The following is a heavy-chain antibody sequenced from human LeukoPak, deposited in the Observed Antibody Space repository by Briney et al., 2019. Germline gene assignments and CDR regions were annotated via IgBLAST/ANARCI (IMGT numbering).Heavy chain of an antibody. CDR1: GFTVSSNY. D-gene: IGHD4/OR15-4a*01. V-gene: IGHV3-66*01. J-gene: IGHJ4*02. CDR3: ARNRDYGQTGYFDY. Sequence: GGSLRLSCAASGFTVSSNYMSWVRQAPGKGLEWVSLIYSGGSTYYADSVKGRFTISRDNSKNTLYLQLNSLRAEDTAVYYCARNRDYGQTGYFDYWGQGTLVTVSS. CDR2: IYSGGST.